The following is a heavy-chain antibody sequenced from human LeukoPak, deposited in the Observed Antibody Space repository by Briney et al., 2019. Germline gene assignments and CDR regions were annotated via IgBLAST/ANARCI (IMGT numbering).Heavy chain of an antibody. J-gene: IGHJ4*02. CDR1: GFTLSNYW. D-gene: IGHD1-26*01. CDR2: IKQDGSET. Sequence: GGSLRLSCAASGFTLSNYWMTWVRQAPGKGLEWVANIKQDGSETYYVDSVRGRFTFSRGNAENSVYLQMNSLRAEDTAVYYCVRQMVGASFDYWGQGTLVTVSS. V-gene: IGHV3-7*01. CDR3: VRQMVGASFDY.